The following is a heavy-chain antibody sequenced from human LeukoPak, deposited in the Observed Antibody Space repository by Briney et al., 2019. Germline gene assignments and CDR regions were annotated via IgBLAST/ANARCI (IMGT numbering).Heavy chain of an antibody. CDR3: ARQGTRWSTTNDAFDI. CDR1: GGSFSGYY. D-gene: IGHD4-17*01. J-gene: IGHJ3*02. Sequence: SETLSLTCAVYGGSFSGYYWSWIRQPPVKGLEWIGEINHSGSTNYNPSLKSRVTISVDTSKNQFSLKLSSVTAADTAVYYCARQGTRWSTTNDAFDIWGQGTMVTVSS. CDR2: INHSGST. V-gene: IGHV4-34*01.